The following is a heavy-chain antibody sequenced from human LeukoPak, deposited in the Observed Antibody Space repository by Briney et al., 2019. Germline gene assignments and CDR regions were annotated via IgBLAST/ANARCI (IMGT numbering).Heavy chain of an antibody. Sequence: PGGSLRLSCAASGFTFSSYAMSWVRQAPGKGLEWVSAISGSGGSTYYADSVKGRFTISRDNSKNTLYLQMNSLRAEDTAVYYCAKGEVRGVMSHYFDYWGQGTLVTVSS. CDR3: AKGEVRGVMSHYFDY. J-gene: IGHJ4*02. D-gene: IGHD3-10*01. V-gene: IGHV3-23*01. CDR1: GFTFSSYA. CDR2: ISGSGGST.